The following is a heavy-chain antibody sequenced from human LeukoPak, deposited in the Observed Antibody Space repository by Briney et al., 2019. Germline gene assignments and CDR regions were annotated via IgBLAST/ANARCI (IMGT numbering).Heavy chain of an antibody. Sequence: SETLSLTCAVYGGSFSGYDWSWIRQPPGKGLEWIEEINHSGSTNYKPSLKSRVTISVDTSKNQFSLKLSSVTAADTAVYYCARGRILWFGELLDYWGQGTLVTVSS. CDR1: GGSFSGYD. V-gene: IGHV4-34*01. CDR3: ARGRILWFGELLDY. J-gene: IGHJ4*02. D-gene: IGHD3-10*01. CDR2: INHSGST.